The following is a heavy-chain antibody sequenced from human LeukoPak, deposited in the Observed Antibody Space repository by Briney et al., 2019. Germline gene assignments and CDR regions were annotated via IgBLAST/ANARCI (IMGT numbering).Heavy chain of an antibody. D-gene: IGHD2-15*01. CDR3: ARIRGRLDYYYGMDV. CDR2: IKQDGSEK. J-gene: IGHJ6*02. CDR1: GFTFSSYW. Sequence: PGGSLRLSCAASGFTFSSYWMSWVRQAPGKGLEWVANIKQDGSEKYYVDSVKGRFTISRDNAKNSLYLQMNSLRAEDTAVYYCARIRGRLDYYYGMDVWGQGTTVTVSS. V-gene: IGHV3-7*01.